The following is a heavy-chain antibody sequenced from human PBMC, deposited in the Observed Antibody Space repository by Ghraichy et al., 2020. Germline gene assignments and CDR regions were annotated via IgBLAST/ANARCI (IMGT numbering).Heavy chain of an antibody. D-gene: IGHD7-27*01. CDR3: ARVHYWGSFYFDF. CDR1: GGSITSYY. V-gene: IGHV4-4*09. CDR2: IYAGGTT. Sequence: SQTLSLTCTVFGGSITSYYWSWMRQSPGKGLEWIAYIYAGGTTDYSPSLRSRATISMDTSKNQFSLRLSSVTAADTAVYYCARVHYWGSFYFDFWGQGALVTVST. J-gene: IGHJ4*02.